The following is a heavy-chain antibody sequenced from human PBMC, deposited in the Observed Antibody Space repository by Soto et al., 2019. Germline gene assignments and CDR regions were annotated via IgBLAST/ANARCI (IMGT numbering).Heavy chain of an antibody. CDR3: AKDSPSYTTSPFYFDS. CDR2: ITSNGDST. J-gene: IGHJ4*02. Sequence: PRGSRRLSCAAFGFDFNKYAMTWVRQAPGKGLQWVSSITSNGDSTYYADSVKGRFTTSRDNSKNTLYLQMNSLRADDTAVFYCAKDSPSYTTSPFYFDSWGQGTLVTVSS. D-gene: IGHD2-2*02. V-gene: IGHV3-23*01. CDR1: GFDFNKYA.